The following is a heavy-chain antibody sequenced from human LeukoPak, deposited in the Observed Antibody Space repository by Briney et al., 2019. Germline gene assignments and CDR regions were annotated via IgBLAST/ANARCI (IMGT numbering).Heavy chain of an antibody. CDR3: ASNDYRDEGIDS. D-gene: IGHD4-17*01. Sequence: GGSLRLSCAASGFTFSTYWMHWVRQAPGEGLVWVSRINEDGSSTSYADSVKGRFTISRDNAKNSLFLQMNSLRAEDTAVYFCASNDYRDEGIDSWGQGTLVTVSS. J-gene: IGHJ4*02. CDR2: INEDGSST. V-gene: IGHV3-74*01. CDR1: GFTFSTYW.